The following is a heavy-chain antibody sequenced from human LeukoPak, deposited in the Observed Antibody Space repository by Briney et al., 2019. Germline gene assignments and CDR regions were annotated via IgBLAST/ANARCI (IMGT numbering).Heavy chain of an antibody. V-gene: IGHV4-59*01. CDR2: VSNNGRK. CDR1: GDSITNSY. Sequence: PSETLSLTCTVSGDSITNSYWAWIWQPPGKGLEWIANVSNNGRKNYNPSLKSRVTISMDTSKNQFSLRLNSLTAADTAVYYCAREVSRSWAPGAFDVWGQGTRVTVSS. CDR3: AREVSRSWAPGAFDV. J-gene: IGHJ3*01. D-gene: IGHD6-13*01.